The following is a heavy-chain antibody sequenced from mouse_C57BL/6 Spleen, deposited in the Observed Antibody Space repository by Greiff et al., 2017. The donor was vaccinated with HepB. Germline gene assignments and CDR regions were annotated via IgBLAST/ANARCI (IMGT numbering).Heavy chain of an antibody. CDR1: GYTFTDYY. V-gene: IGHV1-26*01. CDR2: INPNNGGT. J-gene: IGHJ2*01. Sequence: EVQLQQSGPELVKPGASVKISCKASGYTFTDYYMNWVKQSHGKSLEWIGDINPNNGGTSYNQKFKGKATLTVDKSSSTAYMELRSLTSEDSAVDYGAGGIDYWGQGTTLTVSS. CDR3: AGGIDY.